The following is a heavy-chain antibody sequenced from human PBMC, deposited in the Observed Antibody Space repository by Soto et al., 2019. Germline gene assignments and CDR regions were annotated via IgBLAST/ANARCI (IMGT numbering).Heavy chain of an antibody. D-gene: IGHD2-8*02. CDR2: FSLSGTT. V-gene: IGHV4-4*07. Sequence: QVQLQESGPGLMKASETLSLTCTVSGASITGSSYWSWIRQPAGKGLEWIGRFSLSGTTNYNPSLSSRVTMSADVSKNQFSLRLTSVTAADTALYYCARGLTPPGAPAWYYFDSWGQGTLVTVSS. J-gene: IGHJ4*02. CDR1: GASITGSSY. CDR3: ARGLTPPGAPAWYYFDS.